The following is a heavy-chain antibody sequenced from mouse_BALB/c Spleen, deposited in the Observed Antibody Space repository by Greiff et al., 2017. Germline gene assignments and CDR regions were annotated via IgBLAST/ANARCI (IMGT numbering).Heavy chain of an antibody. CDR1: GFTFSSFG. J-gene: IGHJ4*01. V-gene: IGHV5-17*02. D-gene: IGHD2-1*01. CDR3: ARDYGNPYYYAMDY. CDR2: ISSGSSTI. Sequence: EVKLMESGGGLVQPGGSRKLSCAASGFTFSSFGMHWVRQAPEKGLEWVAYISSGSSTIYYADTVKGRFTISRDNPKNTLFLQMTSLRSEDTAMYYCARDYGNPYYYAMDYWGQGTSVTVSS.